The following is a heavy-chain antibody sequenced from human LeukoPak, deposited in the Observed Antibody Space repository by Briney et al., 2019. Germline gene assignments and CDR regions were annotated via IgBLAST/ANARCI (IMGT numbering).Heavy chain of an antibody. Sequence: PGGSLRLSCAASGFTFSSYAMYWVRQAPGKGLEWVAVISYDGSNKYYADSVKGRFTISRDNSKNTLYLQMNSLRAEDTAVYYCARTPGYYLYYFDYWGQGTLVTASS. CDR2: ISYDGSNK. V-gene: IGHV3-30-3*01. D-gene: IGHD3-22*01. CDR1: GFTFSSYA. J-gene: IGHJ4*02. CDR3: ARTPGYYLYYFDY.